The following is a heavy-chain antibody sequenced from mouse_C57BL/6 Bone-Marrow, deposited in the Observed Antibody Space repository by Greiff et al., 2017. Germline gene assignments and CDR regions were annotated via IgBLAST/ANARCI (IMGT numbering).Heavy chain of an antibody. J-gene: IGHJ4*01. CDR3: ARDRVITTVVEEGLGAMDY. CDR2: ISYDGSN. CDR1: GYSITSGYY. V-gene: IGHV3-6*01. Sequence: ESGPGLVKPSQSLSLTCSVTGYSITSGYYWNWIRQFPGNKLEWMGYISYDGSNNYNPSLKNRISITRDTSKNQFFLKLNSVTTEDTATYYCARDRVITTVVEEGLGAMDYWGQGTSVTVSS. D-gene: IGHD1-1*01.